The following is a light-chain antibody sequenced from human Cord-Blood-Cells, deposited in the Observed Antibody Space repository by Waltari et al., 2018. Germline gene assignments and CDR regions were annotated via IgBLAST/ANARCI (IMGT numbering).Light chain of an antibody. J-gene: IGKJ2*01. CDR3: QQSYSTLMYT. CDR1: QSISSY. Sequence: IQMTQSQSSLSASVGDRVTITCRAIQSISSYLNWYQQKPGKAPKLLIYAASSLQSGVPSRFSGSGSGTDFTLTISSLQPEDFATYYCQQSYSTLMYTFGQGTKLEIE. CDR2: AAS. V-gene: IGKV1-39*01.